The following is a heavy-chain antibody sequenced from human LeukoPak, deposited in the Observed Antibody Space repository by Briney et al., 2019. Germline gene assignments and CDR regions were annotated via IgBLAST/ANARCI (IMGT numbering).Heavy chain of an antibody. J-gene: IGHJ6*03. V-gene: IGHV3-23*01. CDR3: AREVNDFWSGYYPSDYYYYYMDV. CDR2: ISGSGGST. D-gene: IGHD3-3*01. CDR1: GFTFSSYG. Sequence: GGSLRLSCAASGFTFSSYGMSWVRQAPGKGLEWVSAISGSGGSTYYADSVKGRFTISRDNSKNTLYLQMNSLRSEDTAVYYCAREVNDFWSGYYPSDYYYYYMDVWGKGTTVTVSS.